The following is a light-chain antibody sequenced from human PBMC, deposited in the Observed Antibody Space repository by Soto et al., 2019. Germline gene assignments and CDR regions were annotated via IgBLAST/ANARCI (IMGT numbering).Light chain of an antibody. CDR2: DAS. Sequence: EIVLTQSPATLSLSPGERATLSCRASQSVSSYLAWYQQKPGQAPRLLIYDASTRATGIPARCSGSGSGTDFTLNISSLEPEDFAVYDCQRRSNWPRTFGQGTKLEIK. V-gene: IGKV3-11*01. J-gene: IGKJ2*01. CDR3: QRRSNWPRT. CDR1: QSVSSY.